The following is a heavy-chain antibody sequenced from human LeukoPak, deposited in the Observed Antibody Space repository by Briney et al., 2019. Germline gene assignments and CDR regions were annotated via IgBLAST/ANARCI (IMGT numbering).Heavy chain of an antibody. V-gene: IGHV3-74*01. CDR3: ARDRPVGYGMDV. J-gene: IGHJ6*02. D-gene: IGHD3-10*01. CDR2: IDSDGSTT. CDR1: GFIVSSFL. Sequence: GGSLRLSCAASGFIVSSFLMHWVRQAPGKGLVWVSRIDSDGSTTSYADSVKGRFTISRNNAKNTLYLEMGSLRTEDAAVYYCARDRPVGYGMDVWGQGTTVTVSS.